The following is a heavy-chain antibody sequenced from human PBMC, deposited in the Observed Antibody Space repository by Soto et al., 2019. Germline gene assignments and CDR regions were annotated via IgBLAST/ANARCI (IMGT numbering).Heavy chain of an antibody. Sequence: SSETLSLTCSVSGGSISSYYWTWIRQPPGKGLEWIGYIYYSGSTDHNPSLKSRVTISVDTSKNQISLKLTSVTAADTAVYYCAASIVGATFPSANWGQGTLVTVSS. J-gene: IGHJ4*02. CDR2: IYYSGST. V-gene: IGHV4-59*01. CDR3: AASIVGATFPSAN. CDR1: GGSISSYY. D-gene: IGHD1-26*01.